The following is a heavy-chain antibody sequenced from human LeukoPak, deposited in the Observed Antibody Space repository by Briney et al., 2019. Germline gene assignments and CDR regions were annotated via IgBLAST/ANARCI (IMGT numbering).Heavy chain of an antibody. J-gene: IGHJ4*02. CDR3: AKESRIFGVVIMEALDY. CDR2: IRYDGSNK. CDR1: GFTFSSYG. Sequence: PGGSLRLSCAASGFTFSSYGMHWVRQAPGKGLEWVAFIRYDGSNKYYADSAKGRFTISRDNSKNTLYLQMNSLRAEDTAVYYCAKESRIFGVVIMEALDYWGQGTLVTVSS. V-gene: IGHV3-30*02. D-gene: IGHD3-3*02.